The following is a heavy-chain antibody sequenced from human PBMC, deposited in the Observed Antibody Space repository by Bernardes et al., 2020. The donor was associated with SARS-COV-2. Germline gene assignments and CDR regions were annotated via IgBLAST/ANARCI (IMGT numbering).Heavy chain of an antibody. CDR3: ARASWRYCSSTSCYTSYYYYGMDV. V-gene: IGHV1-69*13. Sequence: SVKVSCKASGGTFSSYALSWVRQAPGQGLEWMGGIIPIFGTANYAQKFQGRVTITADESTSTAYMELSSLRSEDTAVYYCARASWRYCSSTSCYTSYYYYGMDVWGQGTTVTVSS. D-gene: IGHD2-2*02. CDR2: IIPIFGTA. CDR1: GGTFSSYA. J-gene: IGHJ6*02.